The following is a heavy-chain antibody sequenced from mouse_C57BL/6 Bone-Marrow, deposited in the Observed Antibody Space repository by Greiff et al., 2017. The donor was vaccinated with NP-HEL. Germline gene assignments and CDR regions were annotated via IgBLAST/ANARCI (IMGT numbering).Heavy chain of an antibody. D-gene: IGHD1-1*01. Sequence: VQLQQSGAELVKPGASVKLSCTASGFNIKDYYMHWVKQRTEQGLEWIGRIDPEDGDTKYAPKFQGKAPITADTSSNTAYLQLSSLTSEDTAVYYCARDYGSFYYYAMDYWGQGTSVTVSS. CDR3: ARDYGSFYYYAMDY. J-gene: IGHJ4*01. V-gene: IGHV14-2*01. CDR1: GFNIKDYY. CDR2: IDPEDGDT.